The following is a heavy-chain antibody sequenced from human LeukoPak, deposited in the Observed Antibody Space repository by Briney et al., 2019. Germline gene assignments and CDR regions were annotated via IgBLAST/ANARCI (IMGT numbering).Heavy chain of an antibody. Sequence: ASVKVSCKASVYTFTAYYIHWVRQAPGQGLEWMGWINPNGGETKYAQKFQGRVTMTRDTSITTAYMELSRLRFDDTAVYYCARDDTGDTMNAFDTWGQGTMVTVSS. CDR2: INPNGGET. J-gene: IGHJ3*02. D-gene: IGHD7-27*01. V-gene: IGHV1-2*02. CDR3: ARDDTGDTMNAFDT. CDR1: VYTFTAYY.